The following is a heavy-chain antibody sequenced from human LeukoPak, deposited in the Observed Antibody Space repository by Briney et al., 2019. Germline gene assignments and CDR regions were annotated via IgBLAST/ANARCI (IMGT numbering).Heavy chain of an antibody. V-gene: IGHV3-7*01. CDR2: IKEEGSEK. Sequence: GGSLRLSCAASVFTFMSCWMTCVRHAAGKVRECVANIKEEGSEKHSLESMKGRFTIYRDNAKNSLSLQMNSLRAEDTAIYYCERYYYNNDGYSEDAFDIWGQGKMVTVSS. CDR3: ERYYYNNDGYSEDAFDI. D-gene: IGHD3-22*01. J-gene: IGHJ3*02. CDR1: VFTFMSCW.